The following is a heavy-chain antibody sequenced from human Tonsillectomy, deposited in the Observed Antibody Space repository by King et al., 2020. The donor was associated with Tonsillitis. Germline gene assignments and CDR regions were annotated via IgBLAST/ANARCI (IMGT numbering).Heavy chain of an antibody. CDR1: GFTFSNYA. D-gene: IGHD2-15*01. Sequence: VQLVESGGGLVQPGGSLRLSCAASGFTFSNYAMNWVRQVPGKGLEWVSSIVGSGTDTYSVDSVKGRFTISRDNSKNTLYLQMNSLRAEDTAIYYCAKGTVPSCSGHMCFPIDYWGQGTLVTVSS. V-gene: IGHV3-23*04. J-gene: IGHJ4*02. CDR3: AKGTVPSCSGHMCFPIDY. CDR2: IVGSGTDT.